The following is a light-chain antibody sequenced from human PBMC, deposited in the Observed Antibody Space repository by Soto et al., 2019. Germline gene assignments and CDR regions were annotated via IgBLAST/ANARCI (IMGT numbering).Light chain of an antibody. J-gene: IGLJ1*01. CDR1: SSDVGGYNY. Sequence: QSALTQPASVSGSPGQSITISCTGTSSDVGGYNYVSWYQQHPGKAPKLMIYDVSNRPSVLSNRFSGSKSGNTASLTISGLQAEDEADSYCRSYTSSSTYVFGTGTKVTVL. V-gene: IGLV2-14*01. CDR3: RSYTSSSTYV. CDR2: DVS.